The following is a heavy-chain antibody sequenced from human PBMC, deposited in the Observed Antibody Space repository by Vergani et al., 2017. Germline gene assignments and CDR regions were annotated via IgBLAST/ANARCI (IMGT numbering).Heavy chain of an antibody. CDR1: GFTFSDHD. CDR3: TTDLGYYDSSGYYYVNWAEYFQH. Sequence: EVQLLESGGGLVQPGGSLRLSCTASGFTFSDHDMEWVRQAPGKGLEWVGRTRNKANSFTTHYAASVKGRFTISRDGSKSSLYLQMNSLTTEDTAVYYCTTDLGYYDSSGYYYVNWAEYFQHWGQGTLVTVSS. V-gene: IGHV3-72*01. J-gene: IGHJ1*01. CDR2: TRNKANSFTT. D-gene: IGHD3-22*01.